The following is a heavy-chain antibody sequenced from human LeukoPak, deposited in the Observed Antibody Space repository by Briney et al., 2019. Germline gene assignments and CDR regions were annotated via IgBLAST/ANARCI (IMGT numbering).Heavy chain of an antibody. J-gene: IGHJ4*02. CDR2: IYYSGST. CDR3: AREPSHLRAIDY. CDR1: GGSISSSSYY. V-gene: IGHV4-39*02. D-gene: IGHD4-17*01. Sequence: ASETLSLTCTVSGGSISSSSYYWGWIRQPAGKGLEWIGSIYYSGSTYYNPSLKSRVTISVDTSKNQFSLKLSSVTAADTAVYYCAREPSHLRAIDYWGQGTLVTVSS.